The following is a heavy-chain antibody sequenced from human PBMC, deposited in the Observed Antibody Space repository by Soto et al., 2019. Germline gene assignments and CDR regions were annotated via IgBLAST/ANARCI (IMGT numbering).Heavy chain of an antibody. J-gene: IGHJ4*02. CDR1: AGSISNGNYY. V-gene: IGHV4-39*01. CDR2: IFYTGNT. CDR3: ARGGTGTIFDS. D-gene: IGHD3-3*01. Sequence: QLQLHESGPGLVKPSETLSLTCIIPAGSISNGNYYWGWIRQPPGKGLEWIGNIFYTGNTHYNASLKSRVTISVDPSKNLFALKMTSVTAADTAVYFCARGGTGTIFDSWGPGSLVTVSS.